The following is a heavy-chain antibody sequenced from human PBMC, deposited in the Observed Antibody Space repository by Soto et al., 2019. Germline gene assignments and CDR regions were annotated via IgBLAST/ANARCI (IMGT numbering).Heavy chain of an antibody. J-gene: IGHJ6*02. CDR1: GFTFSNAW. D-gene: IGHD2-15*01. Sequence: GGSLRLSCAASGFTFSNAWMNWVRQAPGKGLEWVGRIKSKTDGGTTDYAAPVKGRFTISRDDSKNTLYLQMNSLKTEDTAVYYCTTPSEQYCSGGSCYGMDVWGQGTTVTVSS. CDR2: IKSKTDGGTT. V-gene: IGHV3-15*07. CDR3: TTPSEQYCSGGSCYGMDV.